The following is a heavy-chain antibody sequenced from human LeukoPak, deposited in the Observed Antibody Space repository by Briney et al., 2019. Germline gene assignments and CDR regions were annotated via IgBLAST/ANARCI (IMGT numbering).Heavy chain of an antibody. J-gene: IGHJ4*02. D-gene: IGHD2-2*01. CDR2: IYYSGST. V-gene: IGHV4-39*01. CDR3: AAQTSFIVVVPAANSSSDY. Sequence: PSQTLSLTCTVSGGSISSGSYYWGWIRQPPGKGLEWIGSIYYSGSTYYNPSLKSRVTISVDTSKNQFSLKLSSVTAADTAVYYCAAQTSFIVVVPAANSSSDYWGQGTLVTVSS. CDR1: GGSISSGSYY.